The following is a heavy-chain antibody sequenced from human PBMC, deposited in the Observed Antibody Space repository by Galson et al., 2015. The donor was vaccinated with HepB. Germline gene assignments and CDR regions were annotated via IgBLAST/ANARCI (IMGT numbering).Heavy chain of an antibody. CDR2: INPSSGST. CDR1: GYTFTRYY. Sequence: SVKVSCKASGYTFTRYYMYWVRQAPGQGLEWMGIINPSSGSTSYAQKFQGRVTMTRDTSTSTLYMELGSLTSEDTAVYYCARQLIAARPIFFDYWGQGTLVTVSS. V-gene: IGHV1-46*01. CDR3: ARQLIAARPIFFDY. J-gene: IGHJ4*02. D-gene: IGHD6-6*01.